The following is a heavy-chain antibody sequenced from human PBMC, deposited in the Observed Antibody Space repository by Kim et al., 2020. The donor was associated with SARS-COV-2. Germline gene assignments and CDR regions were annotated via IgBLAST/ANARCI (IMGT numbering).Heavy chain of an antibody. V-gene: IGHV4-39*01. CDR3: ARRRVGYYGMDV. Sequence: SETLSLTCTVSGGSISSSSYYWGWIRQPPGKGLEWIGSIYYSGSTYYNPSLKSRVTISVDTSKNQFSLKLSSVTAADTAVYYCARRRVGYYGMDVWGQGTTVTVSS. CDR2: IYYSGST. CDR1: GGSISSSSYY. J-gene: IGHJ6*02.